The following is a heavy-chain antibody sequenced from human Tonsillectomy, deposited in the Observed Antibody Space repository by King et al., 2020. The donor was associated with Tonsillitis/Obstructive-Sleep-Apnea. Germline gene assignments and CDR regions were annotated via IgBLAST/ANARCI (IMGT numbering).Heavy chain of an antibody. J-gene: IGHJ4*02. CDR2: IWYDGINK. Sequence: VQLVESGGGVVQPGRSLRLSCAASVFTFSSFGMHWVRQAPGKGLEWVAVIWYDGINKFYADSVKGRFSISRDNSKNTLFLQMSSLRADDTAVYFCARDQRLNNPEIFDYWGQGTLVTVSS. V-gene: IGHV3-33*01. CDR3: ARDQRLNNPEIFDY. D-gene: IGHD1-14*01. CDR1: VFTFSSFG.